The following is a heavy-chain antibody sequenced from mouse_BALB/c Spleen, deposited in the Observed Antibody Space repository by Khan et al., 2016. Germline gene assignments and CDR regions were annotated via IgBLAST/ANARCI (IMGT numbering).Heavy chain of an antibody. CDR2: INPDSSTI. J-gene: IGHJ2*01. D-gene: IGHD1-1*01. Sequence: EVKLLESGGGLVQPGGSLKLSCAASGFDFSRYWMSWVRQAPGKGLEWIGEINPDSSTINYKPSLKDKFIISRANAKNTLYLQMSKVRSEDTALYDCARLYYCGSSAYRGQATTLTVSS. CDR3: ARLYYCGSSAY. CDR1: GFDFSRYW. V-gene: IGHV4-1*02.